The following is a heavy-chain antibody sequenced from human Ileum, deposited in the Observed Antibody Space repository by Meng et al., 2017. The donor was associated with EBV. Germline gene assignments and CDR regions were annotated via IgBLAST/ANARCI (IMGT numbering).Heavy chain of an antibody. J-gene: IGHJ4*02. D-gene: IGHD1-14*01. CDR1: GGSLSGAY. V-gene: IGHV4-34*12. Sequence: QVHLQQWCGGRLQPSATLALTCAVHGGSLSGAYWNGIRQPPGKGLEWIGEIIHGGSPSYNPSLKSRVTISIDTSKNQLSLMLSSVTAADTAVYYCARRPTGIDYWGQGTLVTVSS. CDR3: ARRPTGIDY. CDR2: IIHGGSP.